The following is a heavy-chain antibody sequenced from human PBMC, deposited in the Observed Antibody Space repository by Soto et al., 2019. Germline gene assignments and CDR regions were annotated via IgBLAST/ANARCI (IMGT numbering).Heavy chain of an antibody. J-gene: IGHJ5*02. CDR3: ARGHTLRYFDWLNGNWFDP. CDR2: LFFSGST. Sequence: SETLSLTCTVSGGSISGYYWSWIRQPPGKGLEWIGYLFFSGSTNYNPSLQSRVTISVDTSKNQFSLKLSSVTAADTAVYYCARGHTLRYFDWLNGNWFDPWGQGTLVTVSS. D-gene: IGHD3-9*01. CDR1: GGSISGYY. V-gene: IGHV4-59*12.